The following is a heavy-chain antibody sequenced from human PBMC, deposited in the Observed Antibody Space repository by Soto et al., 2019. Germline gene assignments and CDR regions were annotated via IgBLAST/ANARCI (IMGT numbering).Heavy chain of an antibody. CDR2: IYYRGST. J-gene: IGHJ4*02. V-gene: IGHV4-59*01. CDR3: ARGGPGYGDRIFDY. Sequence: SETLSLTCTVSGGPLGSYYWSWIRQPPGKGLEWIGFIYYRGSTNYNPSLKSRVTISVDTSKNQFFLKLTSVTPADTAVYYCARGGPGYGDRIFDYWGQGTLVTVSS. D-gene: IGHD4-17*01. CDR1: GGPLGSYY.